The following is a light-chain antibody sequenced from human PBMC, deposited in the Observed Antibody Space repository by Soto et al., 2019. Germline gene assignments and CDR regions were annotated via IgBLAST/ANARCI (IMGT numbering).Light chain of an antibody. CDR1: SSNIGTNT. CDR3: AAWDDSMNGFV. J-gene: IGLJ1*01. V-gene: IGLV1-44*01. Sequence: QSVLTQPPSASGTPGRRVTISCSGSSSNIGTNTVNWYKQVPGTAPRLLIHSNSQRPSGVPDRFSGSKSGTSTSLAISGLQSEDEADYYCAAWDDSMNGFVFGNGTKVTVL. CDR2: SNS.